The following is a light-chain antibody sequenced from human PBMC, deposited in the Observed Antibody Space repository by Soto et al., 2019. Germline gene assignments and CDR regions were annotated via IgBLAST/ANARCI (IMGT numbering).Light chain of an antibody. Sequence: DIPMTQSPSSLSASVGDRVTITCRASQTITTYLNWYQQKPGKAPKLLISVASSLQSGVPSRFSGNGSGTDFTLTIYNLQPEDFATYFCQQSDSPPYTFGQGTKLEIK. J-gene: IGKJ2*01. CDR2: VAS. V-gene: IGKV1-39*01. CDR1: QTITTY. CDR3: QQSDSPPYT.